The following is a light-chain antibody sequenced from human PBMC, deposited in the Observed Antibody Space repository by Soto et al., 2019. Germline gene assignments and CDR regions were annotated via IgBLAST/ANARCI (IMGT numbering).Light chain of an antibody. Sequence: EIVMTQSPATLSVSPGEGATRSCKASQNVYNNLAWYQQRPGQPPRLLIYDASTRATGISARFSGSGYGTEFTLTISILQSEDFAVYFCQQCRNWPLTFGGGTKVEIK. J-gene: IGKJ4*01. CDR3: QQCRNWPLT. CDR1: QNVYNN. V-gene: IGKV3-15*01. CDR2: DAS.